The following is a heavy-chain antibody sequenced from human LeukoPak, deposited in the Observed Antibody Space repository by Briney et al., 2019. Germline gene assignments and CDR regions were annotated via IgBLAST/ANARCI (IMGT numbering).Heavy chain of an antibody. Sequence: SETLSLTCAVSGGSLSSSNWWSWVRQPPGKGLEWIGEIYHSGSTNYNPSLKSRVTISVDTSKNQFSLKLSSVTAADTAVYYCARRLIAARSFQHWGQGTLVTVSS. J-gene: IGHJ1*01. V-gene: IGHV4-4*02. CDR2: IYHSGST. CDR3: ARRLIAARSFQH. D-gene: IGHD6-6*01. CDR1: GGSLSSSNW.